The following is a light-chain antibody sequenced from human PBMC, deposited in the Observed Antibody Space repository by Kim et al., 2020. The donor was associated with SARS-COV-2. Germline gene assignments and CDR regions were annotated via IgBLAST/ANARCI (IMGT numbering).Light chain of an antibody. Sequence: VSPGERATLSCSASQSVSSNLAWYQQKPGQAPRLLIYGASTRATGIPARFSGSGSGTEFTLTISSLQSEDFAVYYCQQYNNWPLTFGQGTKVDIK. CDR3: QQYNNWPLT. V-gene: IGKV3D-15*01. J-gene: IGKJ1*01. CDR1: QSVSSN. CDR2: GAS.